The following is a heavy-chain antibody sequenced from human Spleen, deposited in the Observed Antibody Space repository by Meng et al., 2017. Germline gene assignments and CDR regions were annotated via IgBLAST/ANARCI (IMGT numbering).Heavy chain of an antibody. CDR1: GFSFSSYS. J-gene: IGHJ4*02. CDR3: ARGRVVVAATPPDY. V-gene: IGHV3-21*01. CDR2: ISSSSA. Sequence: EVQLVESGGGLVKPGGSLRLSCATSGFSFSSYSMHWVRQAPGKGLEWVSSISSSSAYADSVKGRFTISRDNAKNSVYLQMTSLRVEDTAVYYCARGRVVVAATPPDYWGQGTLVTVSS. D-gene: IGHD2-15*01.